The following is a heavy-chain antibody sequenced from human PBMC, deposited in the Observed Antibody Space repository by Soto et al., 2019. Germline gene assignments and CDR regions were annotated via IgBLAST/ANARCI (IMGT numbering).Heavy chain of an antibody. CDR2: IIPILGIT. V-gene: IGHV1-69*04. D-gene: IGHD2-15*01. J-gene: IGHJ4*02. CDR1: GGTFISLA. Sequence: SVKVSCNVSGGTFISLAIGWVRQAPGQGLEWMGNIIPILGITNYAQKFQGRVTITADKSTSTAYMELNSLRSEDTAMYYCTSCSGANCHDYWGQGTLVTVSS. CDR3: TSCSGANCHDY.